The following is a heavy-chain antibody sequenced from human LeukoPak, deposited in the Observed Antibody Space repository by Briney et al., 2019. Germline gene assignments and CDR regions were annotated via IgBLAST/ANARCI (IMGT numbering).Heavy chain of an antibody. CDR2: TKIKTDGGTT. V-gene: IGHV3-15*01. CDR1: GLTPSNAW. D-gene: IGHD2-15*01. J-gene: IGHJ4*02. CDR3: TTDLNPLNYVVVAGYSEDS. Sequence: PGGSRRPSCAPSGLTPSNAWMSWVRPPPGKGRGWVGRTKIKTDGGTTDYAAPVKSRFTISRDDSKNTLYLQMNSLKTEDTAVYYSTTDLNPLNYVVVAGYSEDSWGEETLVTVSS.